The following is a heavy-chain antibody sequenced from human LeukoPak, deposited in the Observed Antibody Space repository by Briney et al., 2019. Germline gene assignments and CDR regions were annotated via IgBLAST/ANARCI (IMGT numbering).Heavy chain of an antibody. CDR1: GFTFTSYA. V-gene: IGHV3-23*01. J-gene: IGHJ4*02. Sequence: GGSLRLSCEASGFTFTSYAMHWVRQAPGKGLEWVSSVSASGSATFYTDSMNGRFTISRDNAKNTFFLQMKNLRPGHTALYYCAKGRDTSGRQNFDFWGQGTLVTVSP. CDR2: VSASGSAT. CDR3: AKGRDTSGRQNFDF. D-gene: IGHD6-19*01.